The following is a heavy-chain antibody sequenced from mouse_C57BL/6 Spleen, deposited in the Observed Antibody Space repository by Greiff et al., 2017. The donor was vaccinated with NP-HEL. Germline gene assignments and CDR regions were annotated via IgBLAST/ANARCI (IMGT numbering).Heavy chain of an antibody. CDR3: TTYGTPYAMDY. J-gene: IGHJ4*01. CDR2: IDPENGDT. V-gene: IGHV14-4*01. D-gene: IGHD1-1*01. CDR1: GFNIKDDY. Sequence: EVQLKESGAELVRPGASVKLSCTASGFNIKDDYMHWVKQRPEQGLEWIGWIDPENGDTEYASKFQGKATITADTSYNTAYLQLSSLTSEDTAVYYCTTYGTPYAMDYWGQGTSVTVSS.